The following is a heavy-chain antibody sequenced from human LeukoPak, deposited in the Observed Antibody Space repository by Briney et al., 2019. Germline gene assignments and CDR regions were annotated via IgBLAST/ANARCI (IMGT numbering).Heavy chain of an antibody. Sequence: SETLSLTCAVYGGSFSGYYWSWIRQPPGKGLEWIGEINHSGSTNYNPSLKSRVTISVDTSKNQFSLKLSSVTAADTAVYSGAGERPPPLGYCSSTSCSGGYWGQGTLVTVSS. D-gene: IGHD2-2*01. V-gene: IGHV4-34*01. CDR3: AGERPPPLGYCSSTSCSGGY. CDR1: GGSFSGYY. J-gene: IGHJ4*02. CDR2: INHSGST.